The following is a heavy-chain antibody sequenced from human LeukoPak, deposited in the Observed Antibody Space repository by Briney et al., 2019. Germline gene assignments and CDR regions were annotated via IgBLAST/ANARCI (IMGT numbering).Heavy chain of an antibody. D-gene: IGHD5-18*01. CDR2: FDPEDGGT. Sequence: ASVKVSCKVSGYTLTELSMHWVRQAPGKGLEWMGGFDPEDGGTIYAQKFQGRVTMTRNTSISTAYMELSSLRSEDTAVYYCARGEWIQLWYNWGQGTLVTVSS. CDR1: GYTLTELS. V-gene: IGHV1-24*01. CDR3: ARGEWIQLWYN. J-gene: IGHJ4*02.